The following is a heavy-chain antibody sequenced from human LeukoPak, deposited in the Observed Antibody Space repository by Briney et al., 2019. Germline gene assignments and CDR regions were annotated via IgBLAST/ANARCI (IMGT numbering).Heavy chain of an antibody. V-gene: IGHV3-48*03. D-gene: IGHD6-19*01. J-gene: IGHJ4*02. CDR3: ARDSADSGWLDY. CDR2: ISSSGSPI. CDR1: GFTFSSYE. Sequence: GGSLRLSCAASGFTFSSYEMNWVRQAPGKGLEWVSYISSSGSPIYYADSVKGRFTISRDNAKNSLHLQMSNLRAEDTAVYYCARDSADSGWLDYWGQGTLVTVSS.